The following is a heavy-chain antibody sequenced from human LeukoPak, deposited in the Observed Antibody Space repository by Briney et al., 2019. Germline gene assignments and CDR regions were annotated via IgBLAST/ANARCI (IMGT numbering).Heavy chain of an antibody. Sequence: DSVKVSCKASGYTFTNYGISWVRQAPGQGHEWMGWINGYNGNTNYSQKFQDRVTMTTDTSTSTAYMELRSLRYDDTAVYYCTRVPELPEYWGQGTLVTVSS. CDR3: TRVPELPEY. J-gene: IGHJ4*02. CDR1: GYTFTNYG. CDR2: INGYNGNT. D-gene: IGHD2-15*01. V-gene: IGHV1-18*01.